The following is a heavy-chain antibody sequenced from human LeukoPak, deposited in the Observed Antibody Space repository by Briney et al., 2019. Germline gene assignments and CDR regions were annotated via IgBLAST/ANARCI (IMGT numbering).Heavy chain of an antibody. CDR3: AREVGSGWYXDAFDI. CDR1: GGSISSYY. Sequence: PSETLSLTCTVSGGSISSYYWSWIRQPPGKGLEWIGYIYYSGSTNYNPSLKSRVTISVDTSKNQFSLKLSSVTAADTAVYYCAREVGSGWYXDAFDIWGQGXXXXXSS. CDR2: IYYSGST. V-gene: IGHV4-59*01. D-gene: IGHD6-19*01. J-gene: IGHJ3*02.